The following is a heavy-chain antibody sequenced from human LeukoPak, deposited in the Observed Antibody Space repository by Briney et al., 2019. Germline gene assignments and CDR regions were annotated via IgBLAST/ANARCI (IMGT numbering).Heavy chain of an antibody. CDR3: ARQGGGPYSGSPVDY. CDR2: IIPIFGTA. J-gene: IGHJ4*02. CDR1: GGTFSSYA. D-gene: IGHD1-26*01. Sequence: ASVKVSCKASGGTFSSYAISWVRQAPGQGLEWMGGIIPIFGTANYAQKFQGRVTITADESTSTAYMELSSLRSEDTAVYYCARQGGGPYSGSPVDYWGQGTLVTVSS. V-gene: IGHV1-69*13.